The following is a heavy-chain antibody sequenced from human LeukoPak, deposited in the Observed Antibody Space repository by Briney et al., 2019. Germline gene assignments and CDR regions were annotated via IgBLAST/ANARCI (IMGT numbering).Heavy chain of an antibody. CDR2: IYYSGST. CDR3: ARHSSYGVAATIILAHGAFDI. CDR1: GGSISSSSYY. D-gene: IGHD2-15*01. V-gene: IGHV4-39*01. Sequence: PSETLSLTCTVSGGSISSSSYYWGWTRQPPGKGLEWIGSIYYSGSTYYNPSLKSRVTISVDTSKNQFSLKLSSVTAADTAVYHCARHSSYGVAATIILAHGAFDIWGQGTMVTVSS. J-gene: IGHJ3*02.